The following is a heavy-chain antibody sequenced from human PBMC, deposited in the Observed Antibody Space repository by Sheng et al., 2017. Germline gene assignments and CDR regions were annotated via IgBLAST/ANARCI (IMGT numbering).Heavy chain of an antibody. CDR2: IYYSGST. J-gene: IGHJ5*02. CDR1: GGSISSSSYY. Sequence: QLQLQESGPGLVKPSETLSLTCTVSGGSISSSSYYWGWIRQPPGKGLEWIGSIYYSGSTYYNPSLKSRVTISVDTSKNQFSLKLSSVTAADTAVYYCARIWFGELYPSFDPWGQGTLVTVSS. V-gene: IGHV4-39*07. CDR3: ARIWFGELYPSFDP. D-gene: IGHD3-10*01.